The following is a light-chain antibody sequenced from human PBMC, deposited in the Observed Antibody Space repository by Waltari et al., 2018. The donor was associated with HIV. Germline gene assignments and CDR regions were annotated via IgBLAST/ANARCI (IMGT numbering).Light chain of an antibody. V-gene: IGLV1-51*01. J-gene: IGLJ2*01. CDR2: DND. Sequence: QSVLPQPPSVSATPGQKVTISCPGSTSNLGNHFFTWYQHIPGTAPKLLSYDNDERPSGIPDRFSGSKSGTSATLGITGLQTGDDADYFCATWDSSLNGVVFGGGTKLTAL. CDR1: TSNLGNHF. CDR3: ATWDSSLNGVV.